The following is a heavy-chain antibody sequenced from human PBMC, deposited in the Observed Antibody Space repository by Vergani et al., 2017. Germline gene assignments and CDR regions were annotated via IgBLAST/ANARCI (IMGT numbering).Heavy chain of an antibody. CDR3: ARGGPHYDILTGYSTGDYYYYYMDV. CDR2: IIPIFGTA. D-gene: IGHD3-9*01. V-gene: IGHV1-69*18. Sequence: QVQLVQSGAEVKKPGSSVKVSCKASGGTFSSYAISWVRQAPGQGLEWMGRIIPIFGTANYAQKFQGRVTITADESTSTAYMELSSLRSEDTAVYYCARGGPHYDILTGYSTGDYYYYYMDVWGKGTTVTVSS. CDR1: GGTFSSYA. J-gene: IGHJ6*03.